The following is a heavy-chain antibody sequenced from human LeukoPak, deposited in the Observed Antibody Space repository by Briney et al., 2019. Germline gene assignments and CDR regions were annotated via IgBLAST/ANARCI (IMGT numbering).Heavy chain of an antibody. J-gene: IGHJ4*02. CDR1: GGSISSSSYY. CDR2: IYYSGST. Sequence: PSETLSLTCTVSGGSISSSSYYRGWIRQPPGKGLGWIGSIYYSGSTYYNPSLKGRVTISVDTSKNQFSLKLSSVTAADTAVYYCARSFYGFGGYFDYWGQGTLVTVSS. D-gene: IGHD3-10*01. V-gene: IGHV4-39*01. CDR3: ARSFYGFGGYFDY.